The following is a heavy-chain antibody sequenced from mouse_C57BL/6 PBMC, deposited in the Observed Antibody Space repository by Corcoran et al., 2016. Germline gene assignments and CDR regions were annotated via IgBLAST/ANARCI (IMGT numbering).Heavy chain of an antibody. Sequence: QIQLQQSGPELVKPGASVKISCKASGYTFTDYYINWVKQRPGQGLEWIGWIYPGSGNTKYNEKFKGKATLTVDTSSSTAYMQLSSLTSEESAVYFCARQQIYYGNPYAMDYWGQGTSVTVSS. CDR1: GYTFTDYY. J-gene: IGHJ4*01. D-gene: IGHD2-1*01. CDR3: ARQQIYYGNPYAMDY. CDR2: IYPGSGNT. V-gene: IGHV1-84*01.